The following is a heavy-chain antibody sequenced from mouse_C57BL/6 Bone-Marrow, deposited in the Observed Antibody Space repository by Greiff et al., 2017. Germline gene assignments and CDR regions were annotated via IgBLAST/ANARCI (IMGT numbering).Heavy chain of an antibody. D-gene: IGHD2-4*01. CDR3: ARRPLRPYYFDY. CDR2: IDPSDSYT. J-gene: IGHJ2*01. Sequence: QVQLQQPGAELVKPGASVKLSCKASGYTFTSYWMQWVKQRPGQGLEWIGEIDPSDSYTNYNQKFKGKATLTVDKSSSTAYMQLSSLTSEDSAVYYCARRPLRPYYFDYWGQGTTLTVSS. V-gene: IGHV1-50*01. CDR1: GYTFTSYW.